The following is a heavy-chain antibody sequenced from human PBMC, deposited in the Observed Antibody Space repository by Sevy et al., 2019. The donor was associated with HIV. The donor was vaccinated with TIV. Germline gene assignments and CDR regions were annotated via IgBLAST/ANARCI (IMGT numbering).Heavy chain of an antibody. CDR3: AKDFSYGGNSWNFDF. Sequence: GGSLRLSCAASGFIFSKFALSWVRQAPGRGLEWVSAVSGNDGSTYYAASVKGRFTISRDISENMLYLQMNSLSAEDTAVYYCAKDFSYGGNSWNFDFWGQGPLVTVSS. V-gene: IGHV3-23*01. D-gene: IGHD4-17*01. J-gene: IGHJ4*02. CDR1: GFIFSKFA. CDR2: VSGNDGST.